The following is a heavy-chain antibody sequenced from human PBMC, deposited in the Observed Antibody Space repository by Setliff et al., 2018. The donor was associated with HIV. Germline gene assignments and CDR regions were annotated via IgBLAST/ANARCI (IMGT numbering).Heavy chain of an antibody. CDR1: GFTFSNYA. J-gene: IGHJ4*02. V-gene: IGHV3-23*01. CDR3: ASARIPTGGTSTSFDY. D-gene: IGHD1-1*01. CDR2: ITSSGGTT. Sequence: GGSLRLSCAASGFTFSNYAMSWVRQAPGKGLEWVSAITSSGGTTYYADSVKGRFTISRDNSKNTLYLQVNSLRPEDTAVYHCASARIPTGGTSTSFDYWGQGTLVTVSS.